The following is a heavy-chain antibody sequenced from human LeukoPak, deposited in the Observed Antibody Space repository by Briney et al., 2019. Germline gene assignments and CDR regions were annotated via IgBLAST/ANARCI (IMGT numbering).Heavy chain of an antibody. CDR2: FDPEDGET. CDR3: ATDRGTMVRGWVPAGDYYGMDV. D-gene: IGHD3-10*01. Sequence: ASVKVSCKVSGYTLTELSMHWVRQAPGKGLEWMGGFDPEDGETIYAQRFQGRVTMTEDTSTDTAYMELSSLRSEDTAVYYCATDRGTMVRGWVPAGDYYGMDVWGQGTTVTVSS. V-gene: IGHV1-24*01. J-gene: IGHJ6*02. CDR1: GYTLTELS.